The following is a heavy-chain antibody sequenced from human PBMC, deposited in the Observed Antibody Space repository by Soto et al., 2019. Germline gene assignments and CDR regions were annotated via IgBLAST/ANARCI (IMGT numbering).Heavy chain of an antibody. D-gene: IGHD1-26*01. CDR3: STPTGSYYSQFDY. J-gene: IGHJ4*01. CDR1: VFTFTNAW. V-gene: IGHV3-15*07. Sequence: EVQLVESGGDLVKPGGSLRLSCAASVFTFTNAWMNWVRQAPGKGLEWVGRIKSKTDGGTTDYAAPMKGRFTISRDDSKNTLYLQMNSLKIEDTAVYYCSTPTGSYYSQFDYWGHGTLVTVSS. CDR2: IKSKTDGGTT.